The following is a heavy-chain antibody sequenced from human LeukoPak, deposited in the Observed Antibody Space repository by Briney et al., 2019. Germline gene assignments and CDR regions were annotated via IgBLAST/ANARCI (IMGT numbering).Heavy chain of an antibody. CDR3: VSIDTVTLDY. CDR2: IKQEGDEK. D-gene: IGHD4-17*01. V-gene: IGHV3-7*01. CDR1: GFSFGNYW. J-gene: IGHJ4*02. Sequence: GGSLRLSCAASGFSFGNYWMSWVRQAPGKGLEWVANIKQEGDEKYYVDSVKGRFTISRDNANNSLYLQMNSVRAEHTAVYFWVSIDTVTLDYWGQGTLVTVSS.